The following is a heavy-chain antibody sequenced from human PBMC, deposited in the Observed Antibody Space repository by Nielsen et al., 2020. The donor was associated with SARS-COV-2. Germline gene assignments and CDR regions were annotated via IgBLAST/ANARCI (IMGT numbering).Heavy chain of an antibody. CDR2: IYYSGST. V-gene: IGHV4-39*07. D-gene: IGHD3-16*01. CDR3: ARGLGREGGY. Sequence: GSLRLSCTVSGGSISSSSYYWGWIRQPPGKGLEWIGSIYYSGSTYYNPSLKSRVTISVDTSKNQFSLKLSSVTAADTAVYYCARGLGREGGYWGQGTLVPSPQ. J-gene: IGHJ4*02. CDR1: GGSISSSSYY.